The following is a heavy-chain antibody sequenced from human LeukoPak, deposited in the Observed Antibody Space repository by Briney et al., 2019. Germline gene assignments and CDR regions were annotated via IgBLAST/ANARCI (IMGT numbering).Heavy chain of an antibody. J-gene: IGHJ6*02. CDR3: AREYYYDSSGSYYYYGMDV. V-gene: IGHV4-30-4*01. D-gene: IGHD3-22*01. CDR1: GGSISSSDYY. CDR2: IYYSGST. Sequence: PSQTLSLTCTVSGGSISSSDYYWSWIRQSPGKGLEWIGYIYYSGSTYYNPSLKSRVTISVDTSKNQFSLKLSSVTAADTAVCYCAREYYYDSSGSYYYYGMDVWGQGTTVTVSS.